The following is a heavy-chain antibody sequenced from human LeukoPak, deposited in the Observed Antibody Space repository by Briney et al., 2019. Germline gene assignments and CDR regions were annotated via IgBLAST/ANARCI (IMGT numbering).Heavy chain of an antibody. CDR2: ISYDGSNK. CDR3: AKEPHYDILTGSGGVDY. D-gene: IGHD3-9*01. Sequence: PGRSLRLSCAASGFTFSSYGMHWVRQAPGEGLEWVAVISYDGSNKYYADSVKGRFTISRDNSKDTLYLQMNSLRAEDTAVYYCAKEPHYDILTGSGGVDYWGQGTLVTVSS. CDR1: GFTFSSYG. V-gene: IGHV3-30*18. J-gene: IGHJ4*02.